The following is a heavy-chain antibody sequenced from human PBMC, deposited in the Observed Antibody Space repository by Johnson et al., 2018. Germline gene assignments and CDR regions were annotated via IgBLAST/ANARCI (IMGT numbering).Heavy chain of an antibody. J-gene: IGHJ3*02. CDR3: ARYSSSSPDAFDI. CDR2: ISWNSGIV. V-gene: IGHV3-9*02. Sequence: VQLVQAGGGLVQPGRSLRLSCEASGFKSDDYAMHWVRQAPGKGLEWVSGISWNSGIVGYADSVKGRFTISRDNAKNALYLQMNMLRLEDTAVYYCARYSSSSPDAFDIWGQGTMVTVSS. D-gene: IGHD6-6*01. CDR1: GFKSDDYA.